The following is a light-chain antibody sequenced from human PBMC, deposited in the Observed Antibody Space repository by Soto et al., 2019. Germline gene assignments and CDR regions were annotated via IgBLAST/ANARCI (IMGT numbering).Light chain of an antibody. V-gene: IGKV3D-15*01. J-gene: IGKJ5*01. CDR3: QQYNNWPIT. CDR1: QSFRGL. Sequence: EVVLTQSPVTLSLSPGERATLSCRASQSFRGLLAWYQQKPGQAPRLLIYGASTRATGIPDRFSGSGSGTDFTLTISSLQSEDFAVYYCQQYNNWPITFGQGTRLEIK. CDR2: GAS.